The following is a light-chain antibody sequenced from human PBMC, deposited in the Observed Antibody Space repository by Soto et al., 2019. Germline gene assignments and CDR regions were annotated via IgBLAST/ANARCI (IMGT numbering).Light chain of an antibody. V-gene: IGKV3-11*01. CDR2: AAS. CDR3: QQYGSSRT. CDR1: QSVSSY. Sequence: EIVLTQSPATLSLTPGERAILSCRASQSVSSYLAWYQQKPGQAPRLLIYAASNRATGIPARFSGSGSRTDFTLTITSLEPEDFAVYYCQQYGSSRTFGQGTKVDIK. J-gene: IGKJ1*01.